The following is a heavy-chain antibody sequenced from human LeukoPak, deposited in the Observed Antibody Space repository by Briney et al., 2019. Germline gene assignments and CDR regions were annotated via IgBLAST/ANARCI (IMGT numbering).Heavy chain of an antibody. D-gene: IGHD2-2*01. CDR2: MNPKNGGT. V-gene: IGHV1-2*02. J-gene: IGHJ5*02. Sequence: GASVKVSCKASGYTFTDYYMHWVRQAPGQGLEWMGLMNPKNGGTNYAQKFQGRVIMTRDTSNTTSYMELSRLTSDDTAVYYCARSSVVVPAAINWFDPWGQGTLVTVSS. CDR1: GYTFTDYY. CDR3: ARSSVVVPAAINWFDP.